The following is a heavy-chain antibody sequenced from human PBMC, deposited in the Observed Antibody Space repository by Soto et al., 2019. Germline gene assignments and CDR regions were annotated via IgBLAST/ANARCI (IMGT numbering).Heavy chain of an antibody. Sequence: ASVKVSCKASGYTFTSYGISWVRRAPGQGLEWMGWISAYNGNTNYAQKLQGRVTMTTDTSTSTAYMELRSLRSDDTAVYYCARDRPQYSSSWYSPYGMDVWGQGTTVTVSS. CDR2: ISAYNGNT. V-gene: IGHV1-18*01. CDR3: ARDRPQYSSSWYSPYGMDV. D-gene: IGHD6-13*01. J-gene: IGHJ6*02. CDR1: GYTFTSYG.